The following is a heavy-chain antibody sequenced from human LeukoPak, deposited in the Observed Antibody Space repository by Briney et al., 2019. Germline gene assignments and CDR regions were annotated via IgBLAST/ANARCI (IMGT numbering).Heavy chain of an antibody. Sequence: PSETLSLTCAIYGVSFSGYYWSWIRQPPGTGLEWIGEINHSKSTNYNPSLKSRVTISIDTSKNQLSLKLSSVTAADTAVYYCARHDCSSISCYYYYGMDVWGQGSTVTVSS. V-gene: IGHV4-34*01. J-gene: IGHJ6*02. D-gene: IGHD2-2*01. CDR2: INHSKST. CDR3: ARHDCSSISCYYYYGMDV. CDR1: GVSFSGYY.